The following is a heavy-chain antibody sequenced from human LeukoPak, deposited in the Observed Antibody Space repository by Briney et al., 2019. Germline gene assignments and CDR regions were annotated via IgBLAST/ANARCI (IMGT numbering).Heavy chain of an antibody. V-gene: IGHV1-46*01. D-gene: IGHD5-24*01. CDR1: GYTITNNY. Sequence: ASVKVSCKASGYTITNNYMHWVRQPPGQGLEWMGVINPSGTGTSYAQKFQGRITMSRDTSTSTVYMELSSLRSEDRAFYYCATDHSMANTAWWFDPWGQGTLVTVSS. CDR3: ATDHSMANTAWWFDP. J-gene: IGHJ5*02. CDR2: INPSGTGT.